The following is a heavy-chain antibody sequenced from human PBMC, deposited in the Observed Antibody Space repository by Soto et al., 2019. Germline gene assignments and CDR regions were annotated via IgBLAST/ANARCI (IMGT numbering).Heavy chain of an antibody. D-gene: IGHD5-18*01. CDR1: GASISSGSYY. Sequence: QVQLQESGRGLVKPSQTLSLTCTVSGASISSGSYYWSWIRQHPGKGLEWIGNIYYSGSIYYNPSLKSRLSMSVDTSKNQFSPKLTSVTAADTAVYYCERDRRIQPEDYGMDVWGQGTTVTVSS. J-gene: IGHJ6*02. CDR2: IYYSGSI. CDR3: ERDRRIQPEDYGMDV. V-gene: IGHV4-31*03.